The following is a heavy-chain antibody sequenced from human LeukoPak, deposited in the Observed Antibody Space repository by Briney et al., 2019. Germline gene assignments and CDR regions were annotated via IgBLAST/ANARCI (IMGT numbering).Heavy chain of an antibody. J-gene: IGHJ4*02. CDR3: ARTAARRFDY. V-gene: IGHV1-3*01. D-gene: IGHD6-6*01. CDR1: GYSFTNYA. Sequence: ASVKVSCKASGYSFTNYAMHWVRQAPGQRLEWMGWINAGNGKTKYSQKFQGRVTMTRDTSTSTVYMELSSLRSDDTAVYYCARTAARRFDYWGQGTLVTVSS. CDR2: INAGNGKT.